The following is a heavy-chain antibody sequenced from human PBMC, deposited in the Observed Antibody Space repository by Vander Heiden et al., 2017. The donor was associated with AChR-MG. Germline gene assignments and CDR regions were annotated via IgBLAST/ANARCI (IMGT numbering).Heavy chain of an antibody. D-gene: IGHD6-6*01. CDR3: AREGLGAFIAARPAAYYYGMDV. CDR1: GYTFTGYY. CDR2: INPNSGGT. V-gene: IGHV1-2*04. Sequence: QVQLVQSGAEAKKPGASVKVSCKASGYTFTGYYMHWVRQAPGQGLEWMGWINPNSGGTNYAQKFQGWVTMTRDTSISTAYMELSRLRSDDTAVYYCAREGLGAFIAARPAAYYYGMDVWGQGTTVTVSS. J-gene: IGHJ6*02.